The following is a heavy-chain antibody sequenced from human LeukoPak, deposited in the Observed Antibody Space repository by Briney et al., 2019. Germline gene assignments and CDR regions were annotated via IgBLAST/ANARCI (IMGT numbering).Heavy chain of an antibody. D-gene: IGHD3-10*01. Sequence: GESLRISCKGSEYRFTSYWISWVRQMPWKGLEWMGRINPRDSYTSYSPSFQGHVTISADKSITTAYLQWSSQKASDTAIYYCARHLQEGFGDFRWFDPWGQGTLVTVSS. J-gene: IGHJ5*02. CDR2: INPRDSYT. CDR3: ARHLQEGFGDFRWFDP. CDR1: EYRFTSYW. V-gene: IGHV5-10-1*01.